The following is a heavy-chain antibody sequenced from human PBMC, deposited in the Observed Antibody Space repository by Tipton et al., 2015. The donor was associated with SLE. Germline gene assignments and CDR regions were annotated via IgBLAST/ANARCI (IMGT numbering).Heavy chain of an antibody. CDR3: AAELHRLCVDC. CDR2: ISFDGSNT. D-gene: IGHD1-1*01. Sequence: SLRLSCAASGLTFSTYAMHWVRQAPGKGLEWVAGISFDGSNTYYADSVKGRFTISRDNSKNTLYLQMNSLRAVDTAVYYCAAELHRLCVDCWVERALVAVAS. V-gene: IGHV3-30*04. J-gene: IGHJ4*02. CDR1: GLTFSTYA.